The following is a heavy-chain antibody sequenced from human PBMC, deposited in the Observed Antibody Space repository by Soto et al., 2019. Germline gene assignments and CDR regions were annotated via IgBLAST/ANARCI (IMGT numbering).Heavy chain of an antibody. D-gene: IGHD1-20*01. CDR2: IYYSGIT. CDR1: GGSIISYY. J-gene: IGHJ6*02. CDR3: ARYKSNYYYGMDV. V-gene: IGHV4-59*01. Sequence: SETLSLTCTVSGGSIISYYWSWILQPPWKGLEWIGYIYYSGITNYNPSLKSRVTIPVDTSKNQFSLKLSSVTAADTAVYYCARYKSNYYYGMDVWGQGTTVTVSS.